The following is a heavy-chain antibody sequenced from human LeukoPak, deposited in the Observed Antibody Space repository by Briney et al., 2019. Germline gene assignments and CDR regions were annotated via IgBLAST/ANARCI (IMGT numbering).Heavy chain of an antibody. CDR2: IYYSGSN. V-gene: IGHV4-39*01. J-gene: IGHJ4*02. D-gene: IGHD6-13*01. Sequence: SETLSLTCTVSGDSISSPTYYWGWIRQPPGKGLEWIGTIYYSGSNYNNPSLMSRVTISVDASKNQFSLRLSSVTAADTAVYYCARLKTAAGTKYFDHWGQGTLVTVSS. CDR3: ARLKTAAGTKYFDH. CDR1: GDSISSPTYY.